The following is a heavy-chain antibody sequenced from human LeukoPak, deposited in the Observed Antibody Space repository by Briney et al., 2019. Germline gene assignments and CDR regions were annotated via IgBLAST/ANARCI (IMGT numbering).Heavy chain of an antibody. CDR3: AKDKVGATSIHYFDY. D-gene: IGHD1-26*01. Sequence: GGSLRLSCAASGFTLSSYSMNWVRQAPGKGLEWISYIDSDTYGNTIYYPHTVKGRFTISRDNAKNSLYLQMNSLRAEDTAVYYCAKDKVGATSIHYFDYWGQGTLVTVSS. J-gene: IGHJ4*02. V-gene: IGHV3-48*01. CDR2: IDSDTYGNTI. CDR1: GFTLSSYS.